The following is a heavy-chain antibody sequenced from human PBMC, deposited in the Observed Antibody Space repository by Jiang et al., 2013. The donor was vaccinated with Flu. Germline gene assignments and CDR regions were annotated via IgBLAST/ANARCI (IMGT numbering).Heavy chain of an antibody. V-gene: IGHV1-46*01. CDR2: INPTSGST. J-gene: IGHJ4*02. Sequence: SGAEVKKPGASVKVSCKASGYIFTNYYLHWVRQAPGRGLEWMGMINPTSGSTDYPQKFQGRVTMTRDTSTSTVYMELRSLKSEDTAVYYCARGESFGRSFDYWGQGTLVTVS. CDR1: GYIFTNYY. D-gene: IGHD3/OR15-3a*01. CDR3: ARGESFGRSFDY.